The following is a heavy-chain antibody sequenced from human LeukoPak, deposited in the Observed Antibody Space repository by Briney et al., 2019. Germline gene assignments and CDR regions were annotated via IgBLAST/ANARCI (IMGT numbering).Heavy chain of an antibody. V-gene: IGHV4-59*01. J-gene: IGHJ4*02. CDR3: ARGRDWGRNFDY. D-gene: IGHD7-27*01. CDR1: GGSLSSYY. Sequence: SETLSLTCGVYGGSLSSYYWSWIRQSPGKGLEWIGYIYSSGSTNYKPSLKSRVTISVDTSKKQFSLNLSSVTAADTAVYYCARGRDWGRNFDYWGQGTLVTVSS. CDR2: IYSSGST.